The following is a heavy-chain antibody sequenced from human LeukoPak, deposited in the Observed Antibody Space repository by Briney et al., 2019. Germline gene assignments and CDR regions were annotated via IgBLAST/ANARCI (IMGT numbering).Heavy chain of an antibody. Sequence: GGSLRLSCTASGLNFGTSWMSWVRQSPGKGLELLANIRYDGTVKNYMDSVKGRFTISRDNPKNSLYLQMDSLRADDTAVYYCARDPDSSSFDYWGQGVLVNVSS. CDR3: ARDPDSSSFDY. CDR2: IRYDGTVK. V-gene: IGHV3-7*01. D-gene: IGHD4-11*01. J-gene: IGHJ4*02. CDR1: GLNFGTSW.